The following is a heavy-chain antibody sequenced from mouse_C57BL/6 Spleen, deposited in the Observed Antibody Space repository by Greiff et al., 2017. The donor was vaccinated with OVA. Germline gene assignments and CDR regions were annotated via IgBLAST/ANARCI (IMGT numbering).Heavy chain of an antibody. CDR2: IYPRSGNT. Sequence: QVQLKQSGAELARPGASVKLSCKASGYTFTSYGISWVKQRTGQGLEWIGEIYPRSGNTYYNEKFKGKATLTADKSSSTAYMELRSLTSEDSAVYFCARLGNYYGSSYVGGDYYAMDYWGQGTSVTVSS. J-gene: IGHJ4*01. CDR1: GYTFTSYG. D-gene: IGHD1-1*01. CDR3: ARLGNYYGSSYVGGDYYAMDY. V-gene: IGHV1-81*01.